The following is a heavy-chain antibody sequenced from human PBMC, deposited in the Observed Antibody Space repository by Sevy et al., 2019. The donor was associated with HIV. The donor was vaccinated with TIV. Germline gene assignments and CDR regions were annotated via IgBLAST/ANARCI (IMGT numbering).Heavy chain of an antibody. CDR2: MTPSSRET. Sequence: VSVKVSCKASGYTFTSYDINWVRQAAGQGLEWVGWMTPSSRETGYAQKFGGRITMTGDTSISTAYLELSSLTSEDTAVYFCARNLYGSGTFDYWGQGTLVTVSS. CDR1: GYTFTSYD. CDR3: ARNLYGSGTFDY. V-gene: IGHV1-8*01. D-gene: IGHD3-10*01. J-gene: IGHJ4*02.